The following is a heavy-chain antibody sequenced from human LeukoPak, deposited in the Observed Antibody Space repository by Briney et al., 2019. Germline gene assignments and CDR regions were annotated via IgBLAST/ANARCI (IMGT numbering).Heavy chain of an antibody. CDR3: AKNRDSSDYPRDFDF. Sequence: GGSLRLSCAAFGFTVSSYGMHWVRQTPGKGRERVAFIRHDGSYQQYADSVKGRFTVSRDNSKDMVYLQMNSLRTEDTAVYYCAKNRDSSDYPRDFDFWGQGTLVTVSS. V-gene: IGHV3-30*02. CDR2: IRHDGSYQ. J-gene: IGHJ4*02. D-gene: IGHD3-22*01. CDR1: GFTVSSYG.